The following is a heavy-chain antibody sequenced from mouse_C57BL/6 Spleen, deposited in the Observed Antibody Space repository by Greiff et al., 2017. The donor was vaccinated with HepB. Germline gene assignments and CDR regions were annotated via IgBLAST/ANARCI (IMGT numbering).Heavy chain of an antibody. CDR1: GYTFTSYW. D-gene: IGHD3-2*02. CDR2: IDPSDSYT. CDR3: ARGSSGYLYYAMDY. J-gene: IGHJ4*01. V-gene: IGHV1-69*01. Sequence: QVQLQQPGAELVMPGASVKLSCKASGYTFTSYWMHWVKQRPGQGLEWIGEIDPSDSYTNYNQKFKGKSTLTVDKSSSTAYMQLSSLTSEDSAVYYCARGSSGYLYYAMDYWGQGTSVTVSS.